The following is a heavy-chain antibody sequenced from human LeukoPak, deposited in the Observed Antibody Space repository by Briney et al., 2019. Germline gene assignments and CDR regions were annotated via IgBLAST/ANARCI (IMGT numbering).Heavy chain of an antibody. V-gene: IGHV4-34*01. CDR1: GDSINSYY. J-gene: IGHJ4*02. Sequence: SETLSLTCTVSGDSINSYYWSWIRQPPGKGLEWIGEINHSGSTNYNPSLKSRVTISVDTSKNQFSLKLSSVTAADTAVYYCARGVRIYYDSSGYYLPIPYYFDYWGQGTLVTVSS. CDR3: ARGVRIYYDSSGYYLPIPYYFDY. D-gene: IGHD3-22*01. CDR2: INHSGST.